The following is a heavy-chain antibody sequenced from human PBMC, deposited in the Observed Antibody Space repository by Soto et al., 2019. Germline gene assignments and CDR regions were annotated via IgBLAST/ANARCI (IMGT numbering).Heavy chain of an antibody. CDR1: GYTFINKD. Sequence: QVQLVQSGATVKSPGASVKVSCKASGYTFINKDITWVRQAAGQGLEWMGWMDIKNDYTVYAQKFKGRVTMSRDTSMDTAYMELSGLRPEDTAVYYCARVDFCTSYDKRASWFDPWGQGTLVTVSA. D-gene: IGHD3-10*01. CDR2: MDIKNDYT. V-gene: IGHV1-8*01. CDR3: ARVDFCTSYDKRASWFDP. J-gene: IGHJ5*02.